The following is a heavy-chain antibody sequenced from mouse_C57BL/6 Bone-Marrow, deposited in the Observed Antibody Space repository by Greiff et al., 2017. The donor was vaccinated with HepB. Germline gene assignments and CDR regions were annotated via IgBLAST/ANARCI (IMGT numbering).Heavy chain of an antibody. V-gene: IGHV3-6*01. J-gene: IGHJ4*01. CDR2: ISYDGSN. CDR1: GYSITSGYY. CDR3: ARDRAYYSNYWNYAMDY. D-gene: IGHD2-5*01. Sequence: EVKLLESGPGLVKPSQSLSLTCSVTGYSITSGYYWNWIRQFPGNKLEWMGYISYDGSNNYNPSLKNRISITRDTSKNQFFLKLNSVTTEDTATYYCARDRAYYSNYWNYAMDYWGQGTSVTVSS.